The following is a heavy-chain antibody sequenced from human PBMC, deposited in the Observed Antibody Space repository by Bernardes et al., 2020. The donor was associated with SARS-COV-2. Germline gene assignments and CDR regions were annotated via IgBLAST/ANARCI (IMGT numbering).Heavy chain of an antibody. V-gene: IGHV3-33*01. Sequence: GGSLRLSCAASGFTFSSYGMHWVRQAPGKGLEWVAVIWYDGSNKYYADSVKGRFTISRDNSKNTLYLQMNSLRAEDTAVYYCAREFGRAAAYGMDVWGQGTTVTVSS. CDR1: GFTFSSYG. CDR2: IWYDGSNK. D-gene: IGHD3-16*01. J-gene: IGHJ6*02. CDR3: AREFGRAAAYGMDV.